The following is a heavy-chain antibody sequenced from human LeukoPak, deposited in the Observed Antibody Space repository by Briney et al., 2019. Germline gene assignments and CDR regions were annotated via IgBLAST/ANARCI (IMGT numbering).Heavy chain of an antibody. D-gene: IGHD3-10*01. CDR3: ARLGMVRGVRYFDY. J-gene: IGHJ4*02. V-gene: IGHV4-39*01. CDR2: IYYSGST. Sequence: SETLSLTCTVSGGSISSSSYYWGWIRQPPGKGLEWIGSIYYSGSTYYNPSLKSRVTISVDTSKNQFSLKLSSVTGADTAVYYCARLGMVRGVRYFDYWGQGTLVTVSS. CDR1: GGSISSSSYY.